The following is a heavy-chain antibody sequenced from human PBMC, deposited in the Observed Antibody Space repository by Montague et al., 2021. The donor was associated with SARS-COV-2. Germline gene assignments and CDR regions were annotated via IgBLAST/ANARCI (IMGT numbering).Heavy chain of an antibody. CDR1: GGSFSGYY. D-gene: IGHD3-16*01. Sequence: SETLSLTCAVYGGSFSGYYWSWTRQPPGKGLEWIGEINHSGSTNYNPSLKSRVTISVDTSKNQFSLKLSSVTAADTAVYYCARSGWGHVVRARYYYYYGMDVWGQGTTVTVSS. J-gene: IGHJ6*02. CDR2: INHSGST. V-gene: IGHV4-34*01. CDR3: ARSGWGHVVRARYYYYYGMDV.